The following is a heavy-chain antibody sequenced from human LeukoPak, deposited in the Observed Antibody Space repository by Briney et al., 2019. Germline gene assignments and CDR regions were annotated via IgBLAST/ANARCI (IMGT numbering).Heavy chain of an antibody. Sequence: TGGSLRLSCAASGFTFSDYYMSWIRQAPGKGLEWVSYISSSGSTIYYADSVKGRFTISRDNAKNSLYLQMNSLRAEDTAVYYCARAGAYDFWSGYPPGAFDIWGQGTMVTVSS. D-gene: IGHD3-3*01. CDR2: ISSSGSTI. V-gene: IGHV3-11*04. J-gene: IGHJ3*02. CDR1: GFTFSDYY. CDR3: ARAGAYDFWSGYPPGAFDI.